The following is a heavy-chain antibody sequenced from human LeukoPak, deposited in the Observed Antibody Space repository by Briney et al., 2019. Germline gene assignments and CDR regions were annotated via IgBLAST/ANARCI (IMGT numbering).Heavy chain of an antibody. CDR1: GFTFSSYA. CDR3: AREYCSSTSCYGGGYYFDY. J-gene: IGHJ4*02. V-gene: IGHV3-30-3*01. D-gene: IGHD2-2*01. Sequence: PGRSLRLSCAASGFTFSSYAMHWVRQAPGKGLEWVAVISYDGSNKYYADSVKGRFTISRDNSKNTLYLQMNSPRAEDTAVYYCAREYCSSTSCYGGGYYFDYWGQGTLVTVSS. CDR2: ISYDGSNK.